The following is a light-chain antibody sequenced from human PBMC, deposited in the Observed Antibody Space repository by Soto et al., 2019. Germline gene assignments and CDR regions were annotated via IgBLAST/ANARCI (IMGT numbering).Light chain of an antibody. Sequence: QSVLTQPPSVSEAPGQRVTISCTGSSSNIGAGYEAHWYQQVPGTAPKLLIYENNNRPSGVPDRFSGSKSGTSASLAITGLQAEYEAEYYCQSYDSSLSGYVFGPGTKVTVL. J-gene: IGLJ1*01. V-gene: IGLV1-40*01. CDR3: QSYDSSLSGYV. CDR2: ENN. CDR1: SSNIGAGYE.